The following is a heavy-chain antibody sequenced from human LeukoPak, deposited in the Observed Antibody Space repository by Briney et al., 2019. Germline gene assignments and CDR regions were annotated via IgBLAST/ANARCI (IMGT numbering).Heavy chain of an antibody. CDR1: GFTFSSYG. Sequence: GESLRLSCGASGFTFSSYGMHWVRQAPGKGLEWVAFIQYDGSNKYYADSVKGRFTISRDNSKNTLYLQMSSLRAEDTAVYYCARERTRDIVLMVYGNNWFDPWGQGTLVTVSS. CDR3: ARERTRDIVLMVYGNNWFDP. CDR2: IQYDGSNK. V-gene: IGHV3-30*02. D-gene: IGHD2-8*01. J-gene: IGHJ5*02.